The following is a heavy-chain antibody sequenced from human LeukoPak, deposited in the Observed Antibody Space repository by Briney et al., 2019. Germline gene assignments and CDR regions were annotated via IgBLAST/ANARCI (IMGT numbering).Heavy chain of an antibody. J-gene: IGHJ4*02. D-gene: IGHD3-16*02. CDR2: ISSSGSTI. V-gene: IGHV3-11*01. CDR1: GFTFSDYY. Sequence: GGSLRLSCAASGFTFSDYYMSWIRQAPGKGLEWVSYISSSGSTIYYADSVKGRFTISRDNAKNSLYLQMNSLRAQDPAVYYCARVETYYDYVWGSYRQAAVDYWGQGTLVTVSS. CDR3: ARVETYYDYVWGSYRQAAVDY.